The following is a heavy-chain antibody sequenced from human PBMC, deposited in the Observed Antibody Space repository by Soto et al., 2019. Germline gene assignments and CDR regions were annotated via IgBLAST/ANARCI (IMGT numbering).Heavy chain of an antibody. CDR3: ARDIVVVPAAPSGANYYYYGMDV. CDR1: GYTFTGYY. D-gene: IGHD2-2*01. CDR2: INPNSGGT. J-gene: IGHJ6*02. V-gene: IGHV1-2*02. Sequence: ASVKVSCKASGYTFTGYYMHWVRQAPGQGLEWMGWINPNSGGTNYAQKFQGRVTMTRDTSISTAYMELSRLRSDDTAVYYCARDIVVVPAAPSGANYYYYGMDVWGQGTTVTVSS.